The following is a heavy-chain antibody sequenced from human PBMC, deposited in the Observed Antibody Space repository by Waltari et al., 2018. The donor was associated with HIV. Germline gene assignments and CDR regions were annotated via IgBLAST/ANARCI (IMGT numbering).Heavy chain of an antibody. CDR2: IYYSGST. Sequence: QVQLQESGPGLVKPSETLSLTCTVSGGSISSYYWSWIRQPPGKGLEWIGYIYYSGSTNYNPSLKSRVTISVDTSKNQFSLKLSSVTAADTAVYYCARTPSSRGYYFDYWGQGTLVTVSS. J-gene: IGHJ4*02. D-gene: IGHD6-6*01. CDR3: ARTPSSRGYYFDY. V-gene: IGHV4-59*01. CDR1: GGSISSYY.